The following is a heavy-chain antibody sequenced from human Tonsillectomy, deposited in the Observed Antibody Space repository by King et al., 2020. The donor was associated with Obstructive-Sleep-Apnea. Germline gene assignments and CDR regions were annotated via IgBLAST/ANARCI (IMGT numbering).Heavy chain of an antibody. CDR1: GFTFDDYA. Sequence: VQLVESGGGLVQPGRSLRLSCAASGFTFDDYAMHLVRQAPGKGLEWVAGIIWNSGIIGYVDSVKGRFTISRDNAKNALYLQMNSLRAEDTALYYCAKDREYYGSGSYPHFDYWGQGTLVTVSS. D-gene: IGHD3-10*01. CDR3: AKDREYYGSGSYPHFDY. J-gene: IGHJ4*02. V-gene: IGHV3-9*01. CDR2: IIWNSGII.